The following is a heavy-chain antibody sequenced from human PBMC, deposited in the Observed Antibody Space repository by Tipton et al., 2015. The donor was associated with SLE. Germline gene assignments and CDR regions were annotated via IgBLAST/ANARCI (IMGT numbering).Heavy chain of an antibody. Sequence: TLSLTCSVSGGSISSDSYYWAWIRQSPGKGLEWIGSIYYSGSTDYNPSLKSRVTISVDMSKNQVSLKLSSVTAADTAVYFCARGSNFWSGYPYNYMDVWGKGTTVTVSS. CDR3: ARGSNFWSGYPYNYMDV. V-gene: IGHV4-39*01. D-gene: IGHD3-3*01. J-gene: IGHJ6*03. CDR2: IYYSGST. CDR1: GGSISSDSYY.